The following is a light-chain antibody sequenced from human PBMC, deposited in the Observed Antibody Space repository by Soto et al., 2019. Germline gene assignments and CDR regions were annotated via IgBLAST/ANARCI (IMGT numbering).Light chain of an antibody. J-gene: IGKJ1*01. V-gene: IGKV3-11*01. CDR2: DAS. CDR1: QSVSSY. CDR3: QQRSNWPWT. Sequence: EIVLTQSPATLSLSPGERATLSCRASQSVSSYLAWYQQKTGQAPRLLIYDASNRATGIPAMFSGSESGTVLALTISSLEPEDFAVYYFQQRSNWPWTFGQGIKMEIK.